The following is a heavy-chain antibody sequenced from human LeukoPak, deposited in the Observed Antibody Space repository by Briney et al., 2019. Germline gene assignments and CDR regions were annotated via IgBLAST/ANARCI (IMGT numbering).Heavy chain of an antibody. CDR2: ISSGSSTI. CDR1: GFIFSSYS. J-gene: IGHJ5*02. D-gene: IGHD6-13*01. CDR3: ASGSSYSSSRINWFDP. Sequence: PGDSLRLSCAASGFIFSSYSMNWVRQAPGKGLEWVSYISSGSSTIYYAYSVKGRFTISRDDAKNSLYLQMTGLRDEDTAVYYCASGSSYSSSRINWFDPWGQGTLVTVSS. V-gene: IGHV3-48*02.